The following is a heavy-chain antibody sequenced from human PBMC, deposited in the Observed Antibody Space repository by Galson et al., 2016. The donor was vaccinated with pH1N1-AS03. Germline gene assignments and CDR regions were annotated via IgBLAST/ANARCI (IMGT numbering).Heavy chain of an antibody. V-gene: IGHV3-33*01. D-gene: IGHD3-3*01. CDR2: NRYYGSSE. Sequence: SLRLSCAESGFTLRTYDMHWVRQAPGKGLEWVGINRYYGSSEYYGDSMKGRISISRDNSQNTISLQMNSLRVENTAVYYCVRGSGYYFDSWGQGTLVIVSS. CDR3: VRGSGYYFDS. J-gene: IGHJ4*02. CDR1: GFTLRTYD.